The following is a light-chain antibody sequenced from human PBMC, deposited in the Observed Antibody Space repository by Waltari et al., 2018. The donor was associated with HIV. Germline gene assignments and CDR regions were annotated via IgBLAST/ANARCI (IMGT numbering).Light chain of an antibody. J-gene: IGLJ3*02. Sequence: QSALTQPRSVSGSPGQSVTISCTGTSSDVGDYNYVSCYQQHPGKAPKLMIFDVNKRPSGVHDRFSGSKSGNTASLTISGLQAEDEADYYCCSYADKYTWVFGGGTKLTVL. V-gene: IGLV2-11*01. CDR3: CSYADKYTWV. CDR1: SSDVGDYNY. CDR2: DVN.